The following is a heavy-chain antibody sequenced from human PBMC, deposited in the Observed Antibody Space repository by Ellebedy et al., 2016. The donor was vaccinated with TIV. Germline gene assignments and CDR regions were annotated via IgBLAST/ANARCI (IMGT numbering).Heavy chain of an antibody. CDR1: GGTFGTYA. Sequence: ASVKVSCKVSGGTFGTYAINWVRQAPGQGLEWMGGIIPFFDKATYAQKFQGRVTVTADQSTNTAYMELSSLTSEDTAIYYCARIDRFWGQGTPVTVSS. V-gene: IGHV1-69*13. J-gene: IGHJ4*02. CDR3: ARIDRF. CDR2: IIPFFDKA.